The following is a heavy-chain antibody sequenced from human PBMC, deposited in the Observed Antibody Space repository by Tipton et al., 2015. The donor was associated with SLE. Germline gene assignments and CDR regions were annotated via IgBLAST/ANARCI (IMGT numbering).Heavy chain of an antibody. J-gene: IGHJ2*01. CDR1: GFTFSSYG. D-gene: IGHD6-13*01. Sequence: GSLRLSCAASGFTFSSYGMHWVRQAPGKGLEWVAFIRYDGSNKYYADSVKGRFTISRDNSKNTLYLQMNSLRAEDTAVYYCARDRGGSSWNFDLWGRGTLVTVSS. CDR3: ARDRGGSSWNFDL. CDR2: IRYDGSNK. V-gene: IGHV3-30*02.